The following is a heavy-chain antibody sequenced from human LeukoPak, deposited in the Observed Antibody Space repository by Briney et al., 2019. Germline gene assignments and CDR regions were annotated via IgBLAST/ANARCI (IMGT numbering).Heavy chain of an antibody. Sequence: PGGSLRLSCAASGFSFRSYEMNWVRQAPGKGLEWVGFIRSKAYGGTTEYAASVKGRFTISRDDSKSIAYLQMNSLKTEDTAVYYCTRDGVLRYFDWLLDRTYYFDYWGQGTLVTVSS. J-gene: IGHJ4*02. V-gene: IGHV3-49*04. CDR1: GFSFRSYE. CDR3: TRDGVLRYFDWLLDRTYYFDY. CDR2: IRSKAYGGTT. D-gene: IGHD3-9*01.